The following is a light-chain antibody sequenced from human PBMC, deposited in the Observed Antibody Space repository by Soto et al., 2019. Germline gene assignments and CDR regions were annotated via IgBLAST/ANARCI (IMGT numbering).Light chain of an antibody. Sequence: EIVLTQSPATLSVSPGEGATLSCRASQSVNRNLAWYQQRPGQAPRLLMYGASVRASGAPGRFRGSGSGTEFSLTISSLQAEDFAMYYCQQYKNGSPSTFCGGTKVESK. V-gene: IGKV3-15*01. J-gene: IGKJ4*01. CDR1: QSVNRN. CDR3: QQYKNGSPST. CDR2: GAS.